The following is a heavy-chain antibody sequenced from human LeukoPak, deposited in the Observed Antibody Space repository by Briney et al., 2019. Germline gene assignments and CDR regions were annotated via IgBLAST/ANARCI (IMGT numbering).Heavy chain of an antibody. D-gene: IGHD1-26*01. V-gene: IGHV3-64*01. CDR3: ARVEGGTYSFDY. Sequence: GGSLRLSCAAPGFTFSSYGTHWVRQAPGKGLEYVSGISNNGGSTYYANSVKGRFTISRDNSKNTLYLQMGSLRTEDMAVYYCARVEGGTYSFDYWGQGTLVTVSS. CDR1: GFTFSSYG. CDR2: ISNNGGST. J-gene: IGHJ4*02.